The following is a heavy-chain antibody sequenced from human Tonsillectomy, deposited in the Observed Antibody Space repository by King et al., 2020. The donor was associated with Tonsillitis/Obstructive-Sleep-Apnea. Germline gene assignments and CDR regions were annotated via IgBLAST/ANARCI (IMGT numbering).Heavy chain of an antibody. J-gene: IGHJ3*02. V-gene: IGHV4-34*01. CDR2: INHSGST. Sequence: VQLQQWGAGLLKPSEPLSLPCAVYGVSFSGYYWSWIRQPPGKGLEWIGEINHSGSTNYNPSLKSRLTISVDTSKNQFSLMLNSVTAADTAVYYCARGLGEVATIRAFDIWGQGTMVTVSS. CDR1: GVSFSGYY. D-gene: IGHD5-24*01. CDR3: ARGLGEVATIRAFDI.